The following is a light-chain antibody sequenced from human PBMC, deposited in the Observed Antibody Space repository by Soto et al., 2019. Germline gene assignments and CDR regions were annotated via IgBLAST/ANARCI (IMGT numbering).Light chain of an antibody. CDR3: QQYDDPFT. CDR2: DAS. V-gene: IGKV1-33*01. J-gene: IGKJ4*01. CDR1: RDIADS. Sequence: DTQMTQSPSSLSASVGDTVTITCQASRDIADSLNWYQQRAGQAPKLLIYDASNLQSGVPARFSGSGTGTSFILTISSLQPEDFATYYCQQYDDPFTFGGGTQVAIK.